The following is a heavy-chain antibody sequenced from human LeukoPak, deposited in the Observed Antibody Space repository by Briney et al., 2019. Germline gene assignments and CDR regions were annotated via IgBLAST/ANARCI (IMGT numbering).Heavy chain of an antibody. J-gene: IGHJ6*03. CDR2: IIPIFGTA. D-gene: IGHD1-26*01. CDR1: GGTFSSYA. CDR3: ASGAGSGRLYYYYYMDV. V-gene: IGHV1-69*13. Sequence: ASVKVSCKASGGTFSSYAISWVRQAPGQGLEWMGGIIPIFGTANYAQKFQGRVTITADESTSTAYMELSSLRSEDTAVYYCASGAGSGRLYYYYYMDVWGKGTMVTVSS.